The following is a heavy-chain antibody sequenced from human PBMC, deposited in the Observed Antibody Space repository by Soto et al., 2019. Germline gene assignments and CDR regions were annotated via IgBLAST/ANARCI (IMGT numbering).Heavy chain of an antibody. CDR1: GFTFSSYS. Sequence: EVQLVESGGGLVKPGGSLRLSCEASGFTFSSYSMNWVRQAPGKGLEWVSSISSSSSYIYYADSVKGRFTISRDNAKNSLYLQMNSLRAEDTAVYYCARVGTTEAQDEAFDIWGQGTMVTVSS. CDR2: ISSSSSYI. J-gene: IGHJ3*02. CDR3: ARVGTTEAQDEAFDI. V-gene: IGHV3-21*01. D-gene: IGHD1-7*01.